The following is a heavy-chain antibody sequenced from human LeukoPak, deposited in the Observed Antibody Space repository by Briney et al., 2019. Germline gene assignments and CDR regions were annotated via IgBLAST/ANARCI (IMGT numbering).Heavy chain of an antibody. D-gene: IGHD1-26*01. J-gene: IGHJ3*01. CDR1: GFTLSSYG. CDR2: ISESGAKT. Sequence: PGGSLRLSCAASGFTLSSYGMSWVRQAPGRALEWVSSISESGAKTYYADSVKGRFTISRDNAKNTLYLQMNSLSAEDTAIYHCARDIEISTWGLGTMVTVSS. CDR3: ARDIEIST. V-gene: IGHV3-23*01.